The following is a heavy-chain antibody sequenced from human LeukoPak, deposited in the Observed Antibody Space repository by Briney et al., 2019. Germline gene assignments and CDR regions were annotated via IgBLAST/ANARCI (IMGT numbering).Heavy chain of an antibody. CDR2: MKEDGSEK. D-gene: IGHD4-11*01. V-gene: IGHV3-7*01. CDR1: GFTFSNYW. CDR3: ARDRGYSNFDY. J-gene: IGHJ4*02. Sequence: GGSLRLSCAASGFTFSNYWMSWVRQAPGKGLKWVANMKEDGSEKNYVDSVKGRFTISRDNAQDSLYLQMNSLRAEDTAVYYCARDRGYSNFDYWGQGNLVTVSS.